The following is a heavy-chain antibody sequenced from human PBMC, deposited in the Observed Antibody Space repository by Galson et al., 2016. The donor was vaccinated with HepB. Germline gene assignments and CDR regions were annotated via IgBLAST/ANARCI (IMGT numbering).Heavy chain of an antibody. D-gene: IGHD6-13*01. V-gene: IGHV1-2*04. CDR2: INPNSGGT. Sequence: SVKVSCKASGYTFTGYYIHWVRQAPGQGLEWMGWINPNSGGTNYAQKFQGYVTMTRDTSISTAYMERSRLRSHDTAVYYCARDAQSITSWYPTPYDYYYMDVWGKGTTVTVSS. J-gene: IGHJ6*03. CDR3: ARDAQSITSWYPTPYDYYYMDV. CDR1: GYTFTGYY.